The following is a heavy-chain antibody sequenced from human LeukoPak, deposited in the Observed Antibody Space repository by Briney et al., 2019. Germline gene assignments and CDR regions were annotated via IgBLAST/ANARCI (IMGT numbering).Heavy chain of an antibody. J-gene: IGHJ5*02. CDR2: IIPIFGTA. D-gene: IGHD6-13*01. Sequence: SVKVSCKASGGTFSSYAISWVRQAPGQGLEWMGGIIPIFGTANYAQKFQGRVTITADESTSTAYMELSSLRSEDTAVYYCARSSSWPINWFDPWGQGTLVTVSS. CDR3: ARSSSWPINWFDP. CDR1: GGTFSSYA. V-gene: IGHV1-69*13.